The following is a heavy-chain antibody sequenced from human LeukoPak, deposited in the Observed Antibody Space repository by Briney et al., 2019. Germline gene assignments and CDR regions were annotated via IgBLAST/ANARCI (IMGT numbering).Heavy chain of an antibody. Sequence: SETPSPTRTVSGGSLSSGDYYLSWIRPPPRKGPEWVGYIYYSGSTYYNPSLKSRVTISVDTSKNQFSLKLSSVTATDTAVYYCARGGVGCSSTSCFTFDYWGQGTLVTVSS. J-gene: IGHJ4*02. V-gene: IGHV4-30-4*08. CDR3: ARGGVGCSSTSCFTFDY. CDR2: IYYSGST. CDR1: GGSLSSGDYY. D-gene: IGHD2-2*02.